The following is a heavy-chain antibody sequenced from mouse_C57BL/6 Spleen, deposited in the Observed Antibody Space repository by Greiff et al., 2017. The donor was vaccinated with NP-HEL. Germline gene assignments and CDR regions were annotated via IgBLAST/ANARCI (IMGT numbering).Heavy chain of an antibody. V-gene: IGHV5-16*01. J-gene: IGHJ1*03. Sequence: EVKLVESEGGLVQPGSSMKLSCTASGFTFSDYYMAWVRQVPEKGLEWVANINYDGSSTYYLDSLKSRFIISRDNAKNILYLQMSSLKSEDTATYYCARDGSGKGDWYFDVWGTGTTVTVSS. CDR1: GFTFSDYY. CDR3: ARDGSGKGDWYFDV. D-gene: IGHD1-3*01. CDR2: INYDGSST.